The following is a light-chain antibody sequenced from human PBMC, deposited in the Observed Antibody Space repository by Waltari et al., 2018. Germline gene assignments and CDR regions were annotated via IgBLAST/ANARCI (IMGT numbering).Light chain of an antibody. J-gene: IGLJ2*01. Sequence: SSELTQDPAVSVALGQTVTITCQGHNLRRYYASTYQKKPGQAPVLVIYGKNNRPSGIPDRISGSSSRNTGSLTITGAQAEDEADYYCNSRDSSGNRVVFGGGTKVTVL. CDR1: NLRRYY. CDR2: GKN. CDR3: NSRDSSGNRVV. V-gene: IGLV3-19*01.